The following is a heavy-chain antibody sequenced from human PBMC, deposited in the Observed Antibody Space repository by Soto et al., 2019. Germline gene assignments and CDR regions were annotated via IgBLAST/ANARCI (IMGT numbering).Heavy chain of an antibody. CDR2: IYYSGST. Sequence: SETLSLTCTVSGGSISSYYWSWIRQPPGKGLEWIGYIYYSGSTNYNPSLKSRVTISVDTSKNQFSLKLSPVTAADTAVYYCARHGSGSYYATLGYYYYYGMDVWGQGTTVTVSS. V-gene: IGHV4-59*01. CDR1: GGSISSYY. D-gene: IGHD3-10*01. CDR3: ARHGSGSYYATLGYYYYYGMDV. J-gene: IGHJ6*02.